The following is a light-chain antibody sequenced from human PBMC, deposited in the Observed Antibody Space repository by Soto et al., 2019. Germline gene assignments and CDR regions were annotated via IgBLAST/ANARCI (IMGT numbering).Light chain of an antibody. CDR3: QHRGT. V-gene: IGKV1-5*03. CDR2: KAS. Sequence: DIQMTQSPSTLSASVGDRVTITCRASQSISSWLVWYQQKPGKAPKLLIYKASSLESGVPSRFSGSGSGTEFTLTISSLQPDDFATYYCQHRGTFGQGTKVEIK. CDR1: QSISSW. J-gene: IGKJ1*01.